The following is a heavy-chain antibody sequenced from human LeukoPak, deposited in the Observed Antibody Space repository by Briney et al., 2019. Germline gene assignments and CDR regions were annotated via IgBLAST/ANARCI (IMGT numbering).Heavy chain of an antibody. CDR2: ISSSGTYI. Sequence: GGSLRLSCAVSGFSFSSYSVNWVRQTPGKGMQWVSSISSSGTYIHYADSVKGRFTISRDNAKNSVYLQMNSLRAEDTAVYYCARGSAVAGIMGLDYWGQGTLVTVSS. V-gene: IGHV3-21*01. CDR3: ARGSAVAGIMGLDY. J-gene: IGHJ4*02. CDR1: GFSFSSYS. D-gene: IGHD6-19*01.